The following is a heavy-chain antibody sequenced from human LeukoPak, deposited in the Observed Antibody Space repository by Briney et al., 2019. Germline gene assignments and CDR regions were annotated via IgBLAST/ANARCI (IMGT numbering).Heavy chain of an antibody. V-gene: IGHV3-48*03. Sequence: PGGSLRLSCAASGFTFSSYEMNWVRQAPGKGLEWVSYISSSGSTIYYADSVKGRFTISRDNAKNSLYLQMNSLRAEDTAVYYCARGVGLRSAYDAFDIWGQGTMVTVSS. D-gene: IGHD5-12*01. J-gene: IGHJ3*02. CDR1: GFTFSSYE. CDR2: ISSSGSTI. CDR3: ARGVGLRSAYDAFDI.